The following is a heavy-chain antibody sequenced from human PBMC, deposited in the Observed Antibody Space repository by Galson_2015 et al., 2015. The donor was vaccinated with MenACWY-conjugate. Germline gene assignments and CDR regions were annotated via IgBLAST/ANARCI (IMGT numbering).Heavy chain of an antibody. J-gene: IGHJ4*02. V-gene: IGHV4-39*07. D-gene: IGHD3-3*01. Sequence: GLEWIGTVSYSGKAYYNPSLKRRVSISIDTSKSQFSLRIISMTAADTAVYYCARDRSNDDYWSGFPGYYFDHWGQGNLATVSS. CDR2: VSYSGKA. CDR3: ARDRSNDDYWSGFPGYYFDH.